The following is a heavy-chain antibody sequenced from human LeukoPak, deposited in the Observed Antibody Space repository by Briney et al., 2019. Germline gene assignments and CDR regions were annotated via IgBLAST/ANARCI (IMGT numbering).Heavy chain of an antibody. CDR1: GFAFSSYS. D-gene: IGHD3-22*01. CDR2: IYSGGST. CDR3: ARTLYYYDSSGYLDY. Sequence: PGGSLRLSCAASGFAFSSYSMNWVRQAPGKGLEWVSVIYSGGSTYYADSVKGRFTISRDNSKNTLYLQMNSLRAEDTAVYYCARTLYYYDSSGYLDYWGQGTLVTVSS. V-gene: IGHV3-66*01. J-gene: IGHJ4*02.